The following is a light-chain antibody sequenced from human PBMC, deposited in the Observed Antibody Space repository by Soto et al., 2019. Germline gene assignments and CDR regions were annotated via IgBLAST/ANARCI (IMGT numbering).Light chain of an antibody. CDR3: QQYGRKPYT. Sequence: ETVLTQSPGTLSLSLGERATLSCRASQSVSSSYLAWYQHKPGQAPRLLIYGASSRATGIPDRFSDSGSGTDFTLTIRRMEPKDFSMYYCQQYGRKPYTFGKRTKLEIK. CDR2: GAS. CDR1: QSVSSSY. V-gene: IGKV3-20*01. J-gene: IGKJ2*01.